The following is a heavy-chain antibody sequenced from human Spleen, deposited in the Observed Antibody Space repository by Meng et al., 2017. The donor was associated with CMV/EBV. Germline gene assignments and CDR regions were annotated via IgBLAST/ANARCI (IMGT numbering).Heavy chain of an antibody. J-gene: IGHJ3*02. CDR2: ISGSGGST. CDR1: GFTFSSYA. CDR3: AKELRNWNDRAFDI. Sequence: GESLKISCAASGFTFSSYAMSWVRQAPGKGLEWVSAISGSGGSTYYADSVKGRFTISRDNSKNTLYLQMNSLRAEDTAVYYCAKELRNWNDRAFDIWGQGTMVTVSS. V-gene: IGHV3-23*01. D-gene: IGHD1-20*01.